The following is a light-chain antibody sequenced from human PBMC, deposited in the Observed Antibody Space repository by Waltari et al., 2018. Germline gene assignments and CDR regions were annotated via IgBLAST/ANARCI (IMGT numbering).Light chain of an antibody. CDR3: LLHFGGDQLV. CDR1: TGPVASGHY. Sequence: QTVVTQEPSLTVSPGGTVTLTCTSSTGPVASGHYPSWFQQMPGQAPRALIFSSTIKYFWTPARFSGSLLVGKAALTLSSVQPEDEADYYCLLHFGGDQLVFGGGTRLTVL. J-gene: IGLJ3*02. V-gene: IGLV7-43*01. CDR2: SST.